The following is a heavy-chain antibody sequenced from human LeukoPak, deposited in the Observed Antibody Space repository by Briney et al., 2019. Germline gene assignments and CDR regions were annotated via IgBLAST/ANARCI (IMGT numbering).Heavy chain of an antibody. CDR2: IMVDGSEK. D-gene: IGHD4-17*01. CDR3: ARESTVRAFKGAFDI. Sequence: GGSLRLSCAASGFTFSRYWMSWVRLAPGKGLEWVANIMVDGSEKHYVDSVKGRFTISRDNAENSLYLQMYSLRAEDTAVYYCARESTVRAFKGAFDIWGQGTMVTVSS. V-gene: IGHV3-7*03. CDR1: GFTFSRYW. J-gene: IGHJ3*02.